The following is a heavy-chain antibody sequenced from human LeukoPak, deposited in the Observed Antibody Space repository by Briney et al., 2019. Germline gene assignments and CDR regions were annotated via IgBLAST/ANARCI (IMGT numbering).Heavy chain of an antibody. J-gene: IGHJ4*02. D-gene: IGHD6-13*01. CDR2: IRTQPNSYAT. CDR1: GFAFSASA. V-gene: IGHV3-73*01. CDR3: IISLSSSSDY. Sequence: GGSLRLSCAASGFAFSASAMHWVRQASGKGLEWVGRIRTQPNSYATAYGASVKGRFIISRDDSENTAYLQMNSLKTEDTAVYYCIISLSSSSDYWGQGTLVTVSS.